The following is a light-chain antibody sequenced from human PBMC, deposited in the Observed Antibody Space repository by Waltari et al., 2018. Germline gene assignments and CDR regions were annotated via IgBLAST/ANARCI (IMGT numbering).Light chain of an antibody. J-gene: IGKJ5*01. CDR1: QGIVHF. CDR3: QQYHNFPLT. V-gene: IGKV1-33*01. CDR2: DAF. Sequence: DIQMTQSPSSLSVSVGDRVTITCQASQGIVHFLNWYQHKPGKAPKLLIYDAFNLETGVPSRFSGSGSGTDFTFTITSLQPEDIATYYCQQYHNFPLTFGQGTRLEIK.